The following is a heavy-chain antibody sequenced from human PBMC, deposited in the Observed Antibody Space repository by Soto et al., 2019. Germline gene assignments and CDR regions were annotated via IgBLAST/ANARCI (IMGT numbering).Heavy chain of an antibody. V-gene: IGHV4-59*01. CDR2: IYYSGST. D-gene: IGHD6-13*01. J-gene: IGHJ5*02. Sequence: KPSETLSLTCTVSGGSISSYYWSWIRQPPGKGLEWIGYIYYSGSTNYNPSLKSRVTISVDTSKNQFSLKLSSVTAADTAVYYCARVNHGDIAAADYNWFDPWGQGTLVTVSS. CDR1: GGSISSYY. CDR3: ARVNHGDIAAADYNWFDP.